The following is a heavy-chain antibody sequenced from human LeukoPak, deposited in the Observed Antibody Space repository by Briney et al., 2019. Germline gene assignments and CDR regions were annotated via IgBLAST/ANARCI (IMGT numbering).Heavy chain of an antibody. D-gene: IGHD3-22*01. J-gene: IGHJ4*02. CDR2: IYSSGST. Sequence: SQTLSLTCTVSSGSISSGDYYWSWIRQHPGKGLEWIGDIYSSGSTYYNPSLKSRVTISIDTSKNQFSLKLSSATAADTAMYYCARCVIVYYYESGGLLPRGYFGDWGQGTLVTVSS. V-gene: IGHV4-31*03. CDR3: ARCVIVYYYESGGLLPRGYFGD. CDR1: SGSISSGDYY.